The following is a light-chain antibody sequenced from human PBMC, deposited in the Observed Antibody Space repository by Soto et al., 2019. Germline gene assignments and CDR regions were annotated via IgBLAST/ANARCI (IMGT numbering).Light chain of an antibody. CDR1: QSLLHSNGYNY. Sequence: DIVMTQSPLSLPVTPGEPASISCRSSQSLLHSNGYNYLDWYLQKPGQSPQVLIYLGSNRASGVPDRFSGSVSGTDFTLKISRVEAEDVGVYYCMQPLQTPWTFGQGTKVEIK. V-gene: IGKV2-28*01. CDR2: LGS. CDR3: MQPLQTPWT. J-gene: IGKJ1*01.